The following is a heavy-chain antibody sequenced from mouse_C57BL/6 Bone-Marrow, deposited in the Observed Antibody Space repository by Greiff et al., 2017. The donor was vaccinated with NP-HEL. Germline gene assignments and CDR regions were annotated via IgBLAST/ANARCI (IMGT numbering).Heavy chain of an antibody. Sequence: EVQRVESGEGLVKPGGSLKLSCAASGFTFSSYAMSWVRQTPEKRLEWVAYISSGGDYIYYADTVKGRFTISRDNARNTLYLQMSSLKSEDTAMYYCTRGDGYSGNYAMDYWGQGTSVTVSS. CDR3: TRGDGYSGNYAMDY. CDR1: GFTFSSYA. J-gene: IGHJ4*01. D-gene: IGHD2-3*01. CDR2: ISSGGDYI. V-gene: IGHV5-9-1*02.